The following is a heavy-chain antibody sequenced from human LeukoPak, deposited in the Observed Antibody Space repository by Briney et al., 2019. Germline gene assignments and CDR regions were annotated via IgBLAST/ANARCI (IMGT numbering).Heavy chain of an antibody. V-gene: IGHV1-18*01. CDR2: ISAYNGNT. CDR1: GYTFTSYG. Sequence: VASVKVSCKASGYTFTSYGISWVRQAPGQGLEWMGWISAYNGNTNYAQKLQGRVTMTTDTSTSTAYMELRSLRSDDTAVYYCARGTQYSSTSNWFDPWGQGTLVTVSS. D-gene: IGHD6-13*01. J-gene: IGHJ5*02. CDR3: ARGTQYSSTSNWFDP.